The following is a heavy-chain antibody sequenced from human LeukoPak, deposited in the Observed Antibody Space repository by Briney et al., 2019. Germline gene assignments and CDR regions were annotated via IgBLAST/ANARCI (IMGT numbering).Heavy chain of an antibody. V-gene: IGHV1-2*02. J-gene: IGHJ4*02. CDR1: GYTFTGYY. Sequence: ASVKVSCKASGYTFTGYYMHWVRQAPGQGLEWMGWINPNSGGTNYAQKFQGRVTITRDTSIRTAYMELSRLRSDDTAVYYCARHSPVIRFHFDSWGQGTLVTVSS. CDR2: INPNSGGT. CDR3: ARHSPVIRFHFDS. D-gene: IGHD3-3*01.